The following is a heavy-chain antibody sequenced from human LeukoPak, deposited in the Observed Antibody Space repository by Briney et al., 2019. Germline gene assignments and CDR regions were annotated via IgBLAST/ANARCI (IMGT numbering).Heavy chain of an antibody. Sequence: ASVKVSCKASGYTFRSYGITWVRQAPGQGLEWMGWINIYDHTTNQAEGLQGRVTMTADTSTSTAYMELRRLRSDDTAVYYCARGKQWGAFDIWGQGTMVTVSS. CDR3: ARGKQWGAFDI. CDR2: INIYDHTT. J-gene: IGHJ3*02. V-gene: IGHV1-18*01. D-gene: IGHD6-19*01. CDR1: GYTFRSYG.